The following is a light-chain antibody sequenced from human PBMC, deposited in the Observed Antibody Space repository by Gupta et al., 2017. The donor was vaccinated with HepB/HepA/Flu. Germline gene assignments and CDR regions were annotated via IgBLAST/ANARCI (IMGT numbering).Light chain of an antibody. CDR3: AAWDSGQGAVL. J-gene: IGLJ2*01. Sequence: HSLSTHPPSLSAAPRPSVTISCSGSTSNIEKNYVSWYQQVPGTAPKLLIYDNNKRPSGIPDRFSGSKSGTSATLDITGLLTGDEADYYCAAWDSGQGAVLFGGGTKLTLL. CDR1: TSNIEKNY. V-gene: IGLV1-51*01. CDR2: DNN.